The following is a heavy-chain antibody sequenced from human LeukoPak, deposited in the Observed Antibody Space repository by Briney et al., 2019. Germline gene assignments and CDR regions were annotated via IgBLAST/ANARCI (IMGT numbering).Heavy chain of an antibody. J-gene: IGHJ4*02. D-gene: IGHD3-9*01. CDR2: ISGRSGNT. CDR3: AKWGDYDVLTGYYVSDF. CDR1: GFIFINYA. Sequence: GGSLRLSCAASGFIFINYAMYWVREAPGEGLEWVSAISGRSGNTYYADSVKGRFTLSRDSSKNTLYLQMNSLRADDTAVYYFAKWGDYDVLTGYYVSDFWGQGTLVTVSS. V-gene: IGHV3-23*01.